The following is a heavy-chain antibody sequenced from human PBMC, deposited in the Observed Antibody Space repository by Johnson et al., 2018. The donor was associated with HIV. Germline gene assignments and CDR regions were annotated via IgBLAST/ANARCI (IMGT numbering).Heavy chain of an antibody. J-gene: IGHJ3*02. D-gene: IGHD1-26*01. CDR2: IKQDESEK. V-gene: IGHV3-7*03. CDR3: AREGVGTTCPFDM. Sequence: VQLVESGGGLVQPGGSLRLSCAASGFTFSDYWMSWVRQAPGKGLEWVANIKQDESEKYYVDSVKGRFSISRDNSKTSLYRQMNSLRAEDTAVYYCAREGVGTTCPFDMWGQGTMVTVSS. CDR1: GFTFSDYW.